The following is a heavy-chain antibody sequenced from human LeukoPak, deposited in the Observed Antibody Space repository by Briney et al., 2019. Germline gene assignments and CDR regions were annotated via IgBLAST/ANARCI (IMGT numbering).Heavy chain of an antibody. J-gene: IGHJ4*02. CDR1: GGTFSSYA. CDR3: ARAGIAAAGTLDY. Sequence: SVKVSCKASGGTFSSYAISGVRQAPGQGLEWMGGIIPIFGTANYAQKFQGRVTITADESTSTAYMELSSLRSEDTAVYYCARAGIAAAGTLDYWGQGTLVTVSS. V-gene: IGHV1-69*13. D-gene: IGHD6-13*01. CDR2: IIPIFGTA.